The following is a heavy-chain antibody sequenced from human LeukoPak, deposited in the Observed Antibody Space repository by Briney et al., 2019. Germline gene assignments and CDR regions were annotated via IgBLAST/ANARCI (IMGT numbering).Heavy chain of an antibody. J-gene: IGHJ6*02. CDR3: ARTPIPVVVVAATYYYYGMDV. Sequence: GGSLRLSCAASGFTVSSNCMSWVRQAPGKGLEWVTVIYSGGSTYYADSVKGRFTISRDNSKNTLYLQMNSLRAEDTAVYYCARTPIPVVVVAATYYYYGMDVWGQGTTVTVSS. V-gene: IGHV3-53*01. CDR1: GFTVSSNC. D-gene: IGHD2-15*01. CDR2: IYSGGST.